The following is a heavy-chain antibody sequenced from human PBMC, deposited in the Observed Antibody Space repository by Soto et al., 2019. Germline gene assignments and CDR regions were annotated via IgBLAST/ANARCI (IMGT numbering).Heavy chain of an antibody. J-gene: IGHJ4*02. D-gene: IGHD5-12*01. CDR3: AKDSFINLRGYDSY. CDR1: GFTFSTYA. V-gene: IGHV3-23*01. Sequence: GGSLRLSCAASGFTFSTYAMIWVRQAPGRGLEWVSAISGSGDSTYYADSVRGRFTISRDNSKNTLYLQMSSLRAEDTAIYYCAKDSFINLRGYDSYWGQGTLVTVSS. CDR2: ISGSGDST.